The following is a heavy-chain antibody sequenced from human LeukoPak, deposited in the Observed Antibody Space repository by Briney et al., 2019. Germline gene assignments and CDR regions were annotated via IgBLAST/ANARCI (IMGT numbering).Heavy chain of an antibody. J-gene: IGHJ4*02. CDR1: GGSISSGSYY. CDR3: ARDYYDSSGLMVV. CDR2: IYTSGST. V-gene: IGHV4-61*02. Sequence: PSETLSLTCTVSGGSISSGSYYWSWIRQPAGKGLEWIGRIYTSGSTNYNPSLKSRVTISVDTSKNQFSLKLSSVTAADTAVYYCARDYYDSSGLMVVWGQGTLVTVSS. D-gene: IGHD3-22*01.